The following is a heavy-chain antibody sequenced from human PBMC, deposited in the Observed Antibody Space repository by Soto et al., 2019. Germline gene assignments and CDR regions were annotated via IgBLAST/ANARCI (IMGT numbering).Heavy chain of an antibody. CDR2: IDPSDSYT. Sequence: GGFLRLSCAASGFTFSSYWISWVRQMPGKGLEWMGRIDPSDSYTNYSPSFQGHVTISADKSISTAYLQWSSLKASDTAMYYCAGLDGVGYWGQGTLVTVSS. J-gene: IGHJ4*02. CDR3: AGLDGVGY. CDR1: GFTFSSYW. V-gene: IGHV5-10-1*01. D-gene: IGHD1-26*01.